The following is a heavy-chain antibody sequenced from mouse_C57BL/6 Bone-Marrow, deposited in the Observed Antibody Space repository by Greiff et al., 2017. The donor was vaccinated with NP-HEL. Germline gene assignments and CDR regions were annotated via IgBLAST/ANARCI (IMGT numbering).Heavy chain of an antibody. CDR1: GYTFTDYN. CDR2: INPNNGGT. J-gene: IGHJ2*01. V-gene: IGHV1-18*01. D-gene: IGHD1-1*01. Sequence: EVKLVESGPELVKPGASVKIPCKASGYTFTDYNMDWVKQSHGKSLEWIGDINPNNGGTIYNQKFKGKATLTVDKSSSTAYMELRSLTSEDTAVYYCARRTPSPGSSPYYFDYWGQGTTLTVSS. CDR3: ARRTPSPGSSPYYFDY.